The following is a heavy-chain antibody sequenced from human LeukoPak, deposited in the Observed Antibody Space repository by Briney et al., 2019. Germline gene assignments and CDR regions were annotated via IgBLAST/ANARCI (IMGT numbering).Heavy chain of an antibody. V-gene: IGHV1-2*02. CDR3: ARGLPYYDSSGYPDY. CDR1: GYTFTGYY. CDR2: INPNSGGT. Sequence: ASVKVSCKASGYTFTGYYMHWVRQAPGQGLEWMGWINPNSGGTNYAQKFQGRVTMTRDTSISTAYMELSRLRSDDTAVYYCARGLPYYDSSGYPDYWGQGTLVTVSS. D-gene: IGHD3-22*01. J-gene: IGHJ4*02.